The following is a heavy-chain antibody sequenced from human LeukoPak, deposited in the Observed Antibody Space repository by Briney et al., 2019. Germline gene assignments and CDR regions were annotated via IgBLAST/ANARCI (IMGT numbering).Heavy chain of an antibody. CDR3: ARSSGSYLCLDY. Sequence: GGSLRLSCAASGFTFSSYAMHWVRQAPGKGLEWVAVISYDGSNKYYADSVKGRFTISRDNSKNTLYLQMNSLRAEDTAVCYCARSSGSYLCLDYWGQGTLVTVTS. J-gene: IGHJ4*02. CDR2: ISYDGSNK. CDR1: GFTFSSYA. V-gene: IGHV3-30-3*01. D-gene: IGHD1-26*01.